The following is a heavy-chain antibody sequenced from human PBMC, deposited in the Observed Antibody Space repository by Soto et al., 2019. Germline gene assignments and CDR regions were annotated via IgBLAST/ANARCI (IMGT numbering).Heavy chain of an antibody. CDR1: GFTFSSYA. Sequence: DVQLLESGGDLVQPGGSLRLSCAASGFTFSSYAMSWVRQAPGKGLEWVSAITSSGGTTFYADSVKGRFTMSRDKSIKTTFLQMNSLRAEDTAVYFCAKGAGSFHYDYWGQGALVTVSS. CDR2: ITSSGGTT. CDR3: AKGAGSFHYDY. V-gene: IGHV3-23*01. D-gene: IGHD6-19*01. J-gene: IGHJ4*02.